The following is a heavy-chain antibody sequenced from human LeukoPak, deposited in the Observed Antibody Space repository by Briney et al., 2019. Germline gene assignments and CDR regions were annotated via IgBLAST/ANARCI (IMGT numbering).Heavy chain of an antibody. V-gene: IGHV3-30-3*01. CDR3: ARGYGSWALDY. J-gene: IGHJ4*02. D-gene: IGHD3-10*01. Sequence: GGSLRLSCAASGFTFTNYWMTWVRQAPGKGLEWVAVISYDGSNKYYGDSVKGRFTMSRDNSKNTLYLQMNSLRAEDTAVYYCARGYGSWALDYWGQGTLVTVSS. CDR1: GFTFTNYW. CDR2: ISYDGSNK.